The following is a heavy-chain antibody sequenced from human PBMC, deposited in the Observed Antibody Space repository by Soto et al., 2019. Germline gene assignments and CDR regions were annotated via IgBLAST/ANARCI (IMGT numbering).Heavy chain of an antibody. CDR3: ARGGNSSWYNWFDP. CDR2: IYYSGST. J-gene: IGHJ5*02. CDR1: GSSISSGGYY. V-gene: IGHV4-31*03. Sequence: PSETLSLTCTVSGSSISSGGYYWSWIRQHPGKGLEWIGYIYYSGSTYYNPSLKSRVTISLDTSKSQFSLKLSSVTAADTAVYYWARGGNSSWYNWFDPWGQGTLVTVAS. D-gene: IGHD6-13*01.